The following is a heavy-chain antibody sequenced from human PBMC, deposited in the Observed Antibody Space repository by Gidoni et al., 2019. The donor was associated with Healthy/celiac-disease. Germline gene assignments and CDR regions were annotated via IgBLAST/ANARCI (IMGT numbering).Heavy chain of an antibody. CDR2: IRWNSGSI. CDR1: GFTFDDYA. V-gene: IGHV3-9*01. Sequence: EVQLVESGGGLVKPGRSLRLSCAASGFTFDDYAMHWVRQAPGKGLEWVSVIRWNSGSIGYADSVKGRFTISRDNAKNSLYLQMNSLRAEDTALYYCAKEGYCGGDCYSGQFDYWGQGTLVTVSS. D-gene: IGHD2-21*01. CDR3: AKEGYCGGDCYSGQFDY. J-gene: IGHJ4*02.